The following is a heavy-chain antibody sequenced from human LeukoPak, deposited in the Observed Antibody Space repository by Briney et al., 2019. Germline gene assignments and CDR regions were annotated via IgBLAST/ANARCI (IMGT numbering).Heavy chain of an antibody. CDR3: ARGGPIVVVTAITGAFDI. J-gene: IGHJ3*02. Sequence: SVKVSCKASGYTFTSYYMHWVRQAPGQGLEWMGIINPTGGSTSYAQKFQGRVTMTRDTSTSTVYMELSSLRAEDTAVYYCARGGPIVVVTAITGAFDIWGQGTMVTVSS. D-gene: IGHD2-21*02. V-gene: IGHV1-46*01. CDR2: INPTGGST. CDR1: GYTFTSYY.